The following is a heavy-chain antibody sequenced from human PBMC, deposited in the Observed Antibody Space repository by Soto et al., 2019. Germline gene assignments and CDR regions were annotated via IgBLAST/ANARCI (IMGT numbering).Heavy chain of an antibody. V-gene: IGHV1-69*01. D-gene: IGHD6-19*01. Sequence: QVQLVQSGAEVKKPGSSVKVSCKASGGTFSSYSISWVRQAPGQGLEWMGGIIPIFGTANYAQKFQGRVTITADESTSTAYMELSSLRSEDTAVYYCARGGYSSGWYGRNWFDSWGQGTLVTVSS. CDR3: ARGGYSSGWYGRNWFDS. J-gene: IGHJ5*01. CDR1: GGTFSSYS. CDR2: IIPIFGTA.